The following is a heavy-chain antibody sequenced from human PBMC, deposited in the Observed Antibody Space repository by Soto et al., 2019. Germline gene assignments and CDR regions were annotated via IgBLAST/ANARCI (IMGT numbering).Heavy chain of an antibody. D-gene: IGHD3-22*01. CDR3: ASDPNDSSAYYHHYYYGMDV. CDR1: GYTFTSYG. V-gene: IGHV1-3*01. CDR2: INAGNGNT. Sequence: ASVKVSCKASGYTFTSYGIHWVRQAPGQRLEWTGWINAGNGNTKYSEKFQGRVTITRDTSASTAYLELSSLRSEDTAVYYCASDPNDSSAYYHHYYYGMDVWGQGTTVTVSS. J-gene: IGHJ6*02.